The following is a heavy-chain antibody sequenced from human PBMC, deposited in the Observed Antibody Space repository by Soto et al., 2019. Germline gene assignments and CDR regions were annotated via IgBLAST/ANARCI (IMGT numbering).Heavy chain of an antibody. J-gene: IGHJ5*02. CDR2: ISYDGSNK. D-gene: IGHD3-22*01. CDR3: ARGGEDYYDSSGYPTEFDP. CDR1: GFTFSSYA. Sequence: QVQLVESGGGVVQPGRSLRLSCAASGFTFSSYAMHWVRQAPGKGLEWVAVISYDGSNKYYADSVKGRFTISRDNSKNTLYLQMNSLRAEDTAVYYCARGGEDYYDSSGYPTEFDPWGQGTLVTVSS. V-gene: IGHV3-30-3*01.